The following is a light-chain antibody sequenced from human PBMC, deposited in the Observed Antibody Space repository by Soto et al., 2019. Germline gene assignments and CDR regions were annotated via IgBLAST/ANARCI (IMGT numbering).Light chain of an antibody. CDR3: QWYNDRPPWR. V-gene: IGKV3D-15*01. CDR2: GAS. CDR1: QSVSNN. J-gene: IGKJ1*01. Sequence: RGKRKTHSCRASQSVSNNYLAWYQQKPGQAPRLLIYGASNRATGIPDRFSGSGSGTEFTLTIINLQSEDFALYCYQWYNDRPPWRVGQGTEVDIK.